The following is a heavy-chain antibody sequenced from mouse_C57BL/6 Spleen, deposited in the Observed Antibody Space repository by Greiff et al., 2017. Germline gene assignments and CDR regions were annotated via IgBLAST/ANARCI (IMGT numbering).Heavy chain of an antibody. J-gene: IGHJ2*01. CDR3: ARHEDGYYYGSSGYFDY. CDR1: GYTFTEYT. V-gene: IGHV1-62-2*01. D-gene: IGHD1-1*01. Sequence: QVQLKQSGAELVKPGASVKLSCKASGYTFTEYTIHWVKQRSGQGLEWIGWFYPGSGSIKYNEKFKDKATLTADKSSSTVYMELSRLTSEDSAVYFCARHEDGYYYGSSGYFDYWGQGTTLTVSS. CDR2: FYPGSGSI.